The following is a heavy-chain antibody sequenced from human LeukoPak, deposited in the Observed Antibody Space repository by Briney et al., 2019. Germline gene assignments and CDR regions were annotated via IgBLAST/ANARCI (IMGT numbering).Heavy chain of an antibody. J-gene: IGHJ4*02. D-gene: IGHD5-12*01. CDR3: ARDLEGYSGYDSVY. Sequence: RPGRSLRLSCAASGFSFSTYAMHWVRQAPGKGLEWVVLIWHDASHTFYTDSVKGRFTISRDNSKNTVYLQMNSLGGEDTAVYYCARDLEGYSGYDSVYWGQGTLVTVSS. V-gene: IGHV3-33*01. CDR1: GFSFSTYA. CDR2: IWHDASHT.